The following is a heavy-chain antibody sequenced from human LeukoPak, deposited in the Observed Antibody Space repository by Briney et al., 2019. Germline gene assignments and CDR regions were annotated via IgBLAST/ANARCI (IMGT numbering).Heavy chain of an antibody. CDR3: ARQGSGSRAAFDY. CDR1: GGSISTFY. J-gene: IGHJ4*02. CDR2: IYYSGIT. V-gene: IGHV4-59*08. Sequence: SETLSLTCTVSGGSISTFYWSWIRQPPGKGLEWIGYIYYSGITNYNPSLKSRVTISVDTSKNQFSLRLSSVTAADTAVYYCARQGSGSRAAFDYLGQGTLVTVSS. D-gene: IGHD1-26*01.